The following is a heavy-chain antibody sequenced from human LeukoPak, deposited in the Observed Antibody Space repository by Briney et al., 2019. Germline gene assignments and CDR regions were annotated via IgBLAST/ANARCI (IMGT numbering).Heavy chain of an antibody. CDR2: ISSSGSTI. CDR1: GFTFSSYA. V-gene: IGHV3-48*03. Sequence: GGSLRLSCTASGFTFSSYAMNWVRQAPGKGLEWVSYISSSGSTIYYADSVKGRFTISRDNAKNSLYLQMNSLRAEDTAVYYCATNSGYDYDGYWGQGTLVTVSS. D-gene: IGHD5-12*01. CDR3: ATNSGYDYDGY. J-gene: IGHJ4*02.